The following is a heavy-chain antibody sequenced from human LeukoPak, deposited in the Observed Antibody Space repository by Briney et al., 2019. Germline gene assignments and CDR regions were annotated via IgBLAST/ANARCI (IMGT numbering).Heavy chain of an antibody. J-gene: IGHJ4*02. D-gene: IGHD3-10*01. CDR1: GFTFSSYG. CDR2: ISYDGSNK. V-gene: IGHV3-30*03. CDR3: ARDGGLYGSGSPYYFDY. Sequence: HPGGSLRLSCAASGFTFSSYGMHWVRQAPGKGLEWVAVISYDGSNKYYADSVKGRFTISRDNSKNTLYLQMNSLRAEDTAVYYCARDGGLYGSGSPYYFDYWGQGTLVTVSS.